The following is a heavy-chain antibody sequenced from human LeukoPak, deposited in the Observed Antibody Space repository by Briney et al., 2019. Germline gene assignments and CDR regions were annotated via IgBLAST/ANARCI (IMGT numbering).Heavy chain of an antibody. V-gene: IGHV3-23*01. CDR1: GFAFSDYA. CDR2: ISGSGGTT. CDR3: AKGSSRGTTMTWFDP. D-gene: IGHD4-17*01. J-gene: IGHJ5*02. Sequence: GGSLRLSCTASGFAFSDYAMNWVRQAPGKGLEWVSVISGSGGTTYYADSVKGRLTISRDNSKNTLYLQANSLRADDTAVYYCAKGSSRGTTMTWFDPWGQGTLVTVSS.